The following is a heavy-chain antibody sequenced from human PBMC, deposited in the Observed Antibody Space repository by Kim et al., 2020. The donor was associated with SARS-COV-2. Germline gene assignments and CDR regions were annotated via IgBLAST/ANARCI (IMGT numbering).Heavy chain of an antibody. D-gene: IGHD6-19*01. Sequence: ASVKVSCKASGYTFTSYGISWVRQAPGQGLEWMGWISAYNGNTNYAQKLQGRVTMTTDTSTSTAYMELRSLRFDDTAVYYCARDPRAGYSSGWAGFEDYWGQGTLVTVSS. CDR1: GYTFTSYG. CDR3: ARDPRAGYSSGWAGFEDY. CDR2: ISAYNGNT. V-gene: IGHV1-18*01. J-gene: IGHJ4*02.